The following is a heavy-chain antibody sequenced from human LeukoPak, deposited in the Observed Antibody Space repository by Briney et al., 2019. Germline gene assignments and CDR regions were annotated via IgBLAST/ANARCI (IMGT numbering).Heavy chain of an antibody. CDR1: GFTFGDYA. CDR2: IRSKAYGGTT. J-gene: IGHJ4*02. CDR3: TRVGSSSSFVY. D-gene: IGHD6-6*01. V-gene: IGHV3-49*04. Sequence: PGRSLRLSCTASGFTFGDYAMSWVRQAPGKGLEWVGFIRSKAYGGTTEYAASVKGRFTISRDDSKSIAYLQMNSLKTEDTAVYYCTRVGSSSSFVYWGQGTLVTVSS.